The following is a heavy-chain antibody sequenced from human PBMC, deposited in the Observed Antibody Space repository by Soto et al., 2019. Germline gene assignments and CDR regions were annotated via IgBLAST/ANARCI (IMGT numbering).Heavy chain of an antibody. J-gene: IGHJ4*02. CDR1: GVTVSNRH. V-gene: IGHV3-23*01. Sequence: GGSLRLSCVASGVTVSNRHMSWVRQAPGKGLEWVSAISGSGGSTYYADSAKGRFTISRDNSKDTLYLQMNSLRAEDTAVYYCAKAGYPGDFDYWGQGTLVTVSS. D-gene: IGHD5-18*01. CDR2: ISGSGGST. CDR3: AKAGYPGDFDY.